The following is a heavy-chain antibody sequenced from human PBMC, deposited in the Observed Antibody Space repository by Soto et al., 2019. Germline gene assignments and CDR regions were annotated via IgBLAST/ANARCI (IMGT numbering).Heavy chain of an antibody. CDR2: ISAYNGNK. D-gene: IGHD5-18*01. Sequence: QVQLVQSGAEVKKPGASVKVSCKASGYTITSYGLSWVRQAPGQGLEWMGWISAYNGNKNYAQKLQGKVTMTTDTSTSTAYMELRSLRSDDTAVYYCSRDLKLDTAMASLFYSGMDVWGQGTTVTDSS. CDR1: GYTITSYG. V-gene: IGHV1-18*01. J-gene: IGHJ6*02. CDR3: SRDLKLDTAMASLFYSGMDV.